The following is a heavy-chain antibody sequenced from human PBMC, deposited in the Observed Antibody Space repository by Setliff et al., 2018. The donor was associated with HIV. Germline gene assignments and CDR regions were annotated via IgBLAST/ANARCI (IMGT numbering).Heavy chain of an antibody. Sequence: SETLSLTCTVSGGSISNGGYYWSWIRQHPGKGLEYIGYFSYSGNIYYKPSLKSRVTISVDTSKNQFSLKVSSVTGADTGVYYCASQPSGHFYYYMHVWGKGTTVTVSS. CDR2: FSYSGNI. D-gene: IGHD1-1*01. J-gene: IGHJ6*03. CDR1: GGSISNGGYY. V-gene: IGHV4-31*03. CDR3: ASQPSGHFYYYMHV.